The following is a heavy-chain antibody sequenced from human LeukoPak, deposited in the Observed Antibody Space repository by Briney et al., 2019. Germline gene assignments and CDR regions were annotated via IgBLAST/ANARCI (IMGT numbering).Heavy chain of an antibody. CDR1: GGTFSSYA. CDR2: IVPILGIA. CDR3: ARDHIAVAGRFDY. D-gene: IGHD6-19*01. V-gene: IGHV1-69*04. Sequence: GASVKVSCKASGGTFSSYAISWVRQAPGQGLEWMGRIVPILGIANYAQKFQGRVTITADKSTSTAYMELSSLRSEDTAVYYCARDHIAVAGRFDYWGQRTLVTVSS. J-gene: IGHJ4*02.